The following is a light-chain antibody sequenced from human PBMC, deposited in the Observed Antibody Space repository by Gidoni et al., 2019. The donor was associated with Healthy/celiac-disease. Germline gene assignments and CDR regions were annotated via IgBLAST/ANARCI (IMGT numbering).Light chain of an antibody. Sequence: QSVLTQPPSASGTPGQRVTIPCSGSSSNIGSNSVYWYQQLPGTAPKLLIYRNNQRPSGVPDRFSGSKSGTSASLAISVLRSEDEADYYCAAWDDSLSGFAVFGGGTQLTVL. CDR3: AAWDDSLSGFAV. V-gene: IGLV1-47*01. J-gene: IGLJ7*01. CDR2: RNN. CDR1: SSNIGSNS.